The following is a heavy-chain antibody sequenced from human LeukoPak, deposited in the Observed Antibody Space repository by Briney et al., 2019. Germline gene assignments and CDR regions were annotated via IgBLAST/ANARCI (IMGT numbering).Heavy chain of an antibody. D-gene: IGHD3-10*01. Sequence: PSETLSLTCTVSGGSISSYYWSWIRQPAGKGLEWIGRIYTSGSTNYNPSLKSRVTMSVDTSKNQFSLKLSSVTAADTAVYYCARGMRYYYGSGSSSSSSYYYGMDVWGQGTTVTVSS. CDR1: GGSISSYY. CDR2: IYTSGST. CDR3: ARGMRYYYGSGSSSSSSYYYGMDV. V-gene: IGHV4-4*07. J-gene: IGHJ6*02.